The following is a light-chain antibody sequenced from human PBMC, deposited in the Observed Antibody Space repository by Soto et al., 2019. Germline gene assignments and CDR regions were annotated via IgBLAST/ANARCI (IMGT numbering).Light chain of an antibody. Sequence: DIVMTQSPLSLPVTPGEPASISCRSSQSLLHSNGYNYLDWYLQKPGQSPQLLIYLGSNRASGVPDRFSGSGSGTDFTPKISTVEAEDVGVYYCMQALQTPRTFGQGTKVEIK. V-gene: IGKV2-28*01. CDR2: LGS. J-gene: IGKJ1*01. CDR3: MQALQTPRT. CDR1: QSLLHSNGYNY.